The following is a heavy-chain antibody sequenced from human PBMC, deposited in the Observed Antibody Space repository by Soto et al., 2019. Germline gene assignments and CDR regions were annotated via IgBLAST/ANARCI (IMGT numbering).Heavy chain of an antibody. J-gene: IGHJ6*02. CDR1: GVSISSGKW. Sequence: SETLSLTCTISGVSISSGKWWSWVRQRPGEGLEWIGEIFHTGNTDYKPSLKSRVSILVDKSKNQFSLNLDSVTAADTAVYYCARERAPPNYDFWSGLGGSYYYYYGMDVWGQGTTVTVSS. V-gene: IGHV4-4*02. CDR2: IFHTGNT. D-gene: IGHD3-3*01. CDR3: ARERAPPNYDFWSGLGGSYYYYYGMDV.